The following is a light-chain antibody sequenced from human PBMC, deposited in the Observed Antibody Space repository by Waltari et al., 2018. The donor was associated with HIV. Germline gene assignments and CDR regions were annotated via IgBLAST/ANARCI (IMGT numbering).Light chain of an antibody. J-gene: IGKJ2*01. V-gene: IGKV1-39*01. CDR1: QSISSY. CDR2: AAF. CDR3: QQSYSTPPYT. Sequence: IQITQPPSSLSASVGDLVTIACRASQSISSYFNWYQQKPGKAPNRLIYAAFSLQSGVPSRFSGSVSGTDVTLTISSLQPEDFATYYCQQSYSTPPYTFGQGTKLEIK.